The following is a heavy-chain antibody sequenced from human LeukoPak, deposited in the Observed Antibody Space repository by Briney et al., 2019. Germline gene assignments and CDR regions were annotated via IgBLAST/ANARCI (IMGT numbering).Heavy chain of an antibody. CDR1: GGSISSSSYY. D-gene: IGHD3-22*01. Sequence: SETLSLTCTVSGGSISSSSYYWGWIRQPPGKGREGIGSIYYSGSTYYNPSLKSRVTISVDTSKNQFSLKLSSVTAADTAVYYCARQLEDYYDSSGYYDYWGQGTLVTVSS. CDR2: IYYSGST. V-gene: IGHV4-39*01. J-gene: IGHJ4*02. CDR3: ARQLEDYYDSSGYYDY.